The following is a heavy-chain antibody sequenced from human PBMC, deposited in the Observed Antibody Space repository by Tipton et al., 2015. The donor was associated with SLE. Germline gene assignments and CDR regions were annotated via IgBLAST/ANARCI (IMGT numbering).Heavy chain of an antibody. CDR1: GGSISSSSYY. D-gene: IGHD4-17*01. V-gene: IGHV4-39*02. J-gene: IGHJ4*02. CDR3: AREGVTTGGFDY. CDR2: TGST. Sequence: LRLSCTVSGGSISSSSYYWGWIRQPPGKGLEWIGSTGSTYHNPSLKSRVTIFVDTSKNQFSLKLSSMTAADTAVYYCAREGVTTGGFDYWGQGTLVTVSS.